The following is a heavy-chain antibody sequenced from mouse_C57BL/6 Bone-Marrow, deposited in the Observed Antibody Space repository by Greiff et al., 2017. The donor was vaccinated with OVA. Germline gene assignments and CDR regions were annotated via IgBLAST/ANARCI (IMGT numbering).Heavy chain of an antibody. D-gene: IGHD1-1*01. J-gene: IGHJ3*01. CDR3: ARGVLRTLFAY. V-gene: IGHV5-6*01. Sequence: EVKLMESGGDLVKPGGSLKLSCAASGFTFSSYGMSWVRQTPDKRLEWVATISSGGSYTYYPDSVKGRFTISRDNAKNTLYLQMSSLKSEDTAMYYCARGVLRTLFAYWGQGTLVTVSA. CDR2: ISSGGSYT. CDR1: GFTFSSYG.